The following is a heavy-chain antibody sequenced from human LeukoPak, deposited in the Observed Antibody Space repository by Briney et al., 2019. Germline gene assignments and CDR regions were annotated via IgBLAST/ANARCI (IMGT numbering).Heavy chain of an antibody. CDR3: ARAYFWSGYYTGTSWFDP. J-gene: IGHJ5*02. D-gene: IGHD3-3*01. V-gene: IGHV1-69*05. CDR1: GGTFSSYA. CDR2: IIPIFGTA. Sequence: ASVKVSCKASGGTFSSYAISWVRQAPGQGLEWMGGIIPIFGTANYAQKFQGRVTITTDESTSTAYMELSSLRSEDTAVYYCARAYFWSGYYTGTSWFDPWGQGTLVTVS.